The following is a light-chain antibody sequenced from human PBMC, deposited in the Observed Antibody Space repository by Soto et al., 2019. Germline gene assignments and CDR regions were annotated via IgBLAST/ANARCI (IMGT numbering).Light chain of an antibody. V-gene: IGKV1-39*01. J-gene: IGKJ1*01. Sequence: DIQMTQSPASLSACVGDRVTITCRASQSISIHLNWYQQKPGKAPKLLMYAVSSLQSGVPSRFSGCRSGADFTLTIISLHPEDFATHFCQQSFFTPCTFGQGTKVEIK. CDR1: QSISIH. CDR2: AVS. CDR3: QQSFFTPCT.